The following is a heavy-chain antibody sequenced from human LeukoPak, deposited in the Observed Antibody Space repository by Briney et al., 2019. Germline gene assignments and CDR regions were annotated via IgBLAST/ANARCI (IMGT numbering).Heavy chain of an antibody. CDR3: ARDKVPDTAMVYFDY. CDR2: ISYDGSNK. CDR1: GFTFSSYA. D-gene: IGHD5-18*01. J-gene: IGHJ4*02. Sequence: GGSLRLSCAASGFTFSSYAMHWVHQAPGKGLEWVAVISYDGSNKYYADSVKGRFTISRDNSKNTLYLQMNSLRAEDTAVYYCARDKVPDTAMVYFDYWGQGTLVTVSS. V-gene: IGHV3-30-3*01.